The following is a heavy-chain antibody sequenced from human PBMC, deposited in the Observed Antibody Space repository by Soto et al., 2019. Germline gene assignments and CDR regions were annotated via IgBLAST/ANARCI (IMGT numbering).Heavy chain of an antibody. J-gene: IGHJ4*02. V-gene: IGHV4-31*03. CDR3: ARSYYDILTLDY. Sequence: SETLSLTCPVSGGSISSGGYYWSWIRQHPGKGLEWIGYIYYSGSTYYNPSLKSRVTISVDTSKNQFSLKLSSVTAADTAVYYCARSYYDILTLDYWGQGTLVTVSS. CDR1: GGSISSGGYY. CDR2: IYYSGST. D-gene: IGHD3-9*01.